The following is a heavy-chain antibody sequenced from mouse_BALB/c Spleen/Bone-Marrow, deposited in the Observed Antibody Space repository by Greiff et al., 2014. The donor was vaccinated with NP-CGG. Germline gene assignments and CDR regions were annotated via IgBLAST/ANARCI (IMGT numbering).Heavy chain of an antibody. V-gene: IGHV1-69*02. D-gene: IGHD2-1*01. CDR2: IYPSDSYT. J-gene: IGHJ2*01. CDR3: TGYGNYFDY. CDR1: GYTFTNYW. Sequence: VKLMESGAELVRPGASVKLSCKASGYTFTNYWINWVKQRPGQGLEWIGNIYPSDSYTTYNQNFKDKATLTVDKSSSTAYMQLSSPTSEDSAVYYCTGYGNYFDYWGQGTTLTVSS.